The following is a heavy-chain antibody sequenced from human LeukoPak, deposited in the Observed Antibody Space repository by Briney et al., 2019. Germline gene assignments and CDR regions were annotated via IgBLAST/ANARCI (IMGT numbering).Heavy chain of an antibody. CDR2: INPNSGGT. V-gene: IGHV1-2*02. Sequence: ASVTVSCKASGYTFTGYYMHWVRQAPGQGLEWMGWINPNSGGTNYAQKFQGRVTMTRDTSISTAYMELSRLRSDDTAVYYCAGAQYCSSTSCYSRSAFDIWGQGTMVTVSS. CDR1: GYTFTGYY. D-gene: IGHD2-2*01. CDR3: AGAQYCSSTSCYSRSAFDI. J-gene: IGHJ3*02.